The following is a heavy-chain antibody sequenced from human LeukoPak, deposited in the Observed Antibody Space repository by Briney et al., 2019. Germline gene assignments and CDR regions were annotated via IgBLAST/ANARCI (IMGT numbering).Heavy chain of an antibody. V-gene: IGHV3-66*01. CDR1: GFTVSSNY. Sequence: PGRSLRLSCAASGFTVSSNYMSWVRQAPGKGLEWVSVIYSGGSTYYADSVKGRFTISRDNSKNTLYLQMNSLRAEDTAVYYCARSSSWWGGLDYWGQGTLVTVSS. D-gene: IGHD6-13*01. CDR3: ARSSSWWGGLDY. J-gene: IGHJ4*02. CDR2: IYSGGST.